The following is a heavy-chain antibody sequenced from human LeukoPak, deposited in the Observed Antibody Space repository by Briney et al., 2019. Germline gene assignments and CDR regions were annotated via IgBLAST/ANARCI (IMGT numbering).Heavy chain of an antibody. J-gene: IGHJ4*02. CDR3: ARGDYGDYVFDY. D-gene: IGHD4-17*01. Sequence: SETLSLTYSVSGGSISSYYWSWIRQPPGKGLEWIGYIYYSGSTNYNPSLKSRVTISVDTSKNQFSLKLSFVTAADTAVYYCARGDYGDYVFDYWGQGTLVTVSS. CDR2: IYYSGST. V-gene: IGHV4-59*01. CDR1: GGSISSYY.